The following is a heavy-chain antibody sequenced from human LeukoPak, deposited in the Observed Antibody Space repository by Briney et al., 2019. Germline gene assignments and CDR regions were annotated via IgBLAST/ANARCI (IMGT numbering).Heavy chain of an antibody. CDR1: GHTFTAYY. CDR2: IDPNNGGS. Sequence: GASVKVSCKTSGHTFTAYYMHWVRQAPGQGLEWRGWIDPNNGGSNYTQKFQGRVIMTSDTSMTTVYMELSRLTSDDTAVYYCARDQEGWFAPWGQGTLVTVSS. J-gene: IGHJ5*02. V-gene: IGHV1-2*02. CDR3: ARDQEGWFAP.